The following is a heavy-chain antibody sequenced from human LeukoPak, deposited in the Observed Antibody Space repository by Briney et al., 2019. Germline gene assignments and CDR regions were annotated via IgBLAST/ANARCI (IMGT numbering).Heavy chain of an antibody. D-gene: IGHD6-19*01. V-gene: IGHV1-46*01. Sequence: GSAVKLSCKASGGTFSSYAISWVRQAPEQGLEWMGIINPSGGSTSYAQKFQGRVTMTRDMSTSTVYMELSSLRSEDTAVYYCARAGAGTVLGSRRNHDYWGQGTLVTVSS. CDR2: INPSGGST. J-gene: IGHJ4*02. CDR1: GGTFSSYA. CDR3: ARAGAGTVLGSRRNHDY.